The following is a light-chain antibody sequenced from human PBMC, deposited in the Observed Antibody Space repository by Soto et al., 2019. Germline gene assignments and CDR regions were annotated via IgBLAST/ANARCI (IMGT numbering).Light chain of an antibody. CDR1: SSDIGGYNY. V-gene: IGLV2-14*01. CDR2: EVS. Sequence: QPVLTQPASVSGSPGQSITISCTGTSSDIGGYNYVSWYQHHPGKAPKLMIYEVSNRPSGVSNRFSGSKSGNTASLTISDLQAEDEADYYCSSYTDSSALGVFGGGTQLTVL. J-gene: IGLJ3*02. CDR3: SSYTDSSALGV.